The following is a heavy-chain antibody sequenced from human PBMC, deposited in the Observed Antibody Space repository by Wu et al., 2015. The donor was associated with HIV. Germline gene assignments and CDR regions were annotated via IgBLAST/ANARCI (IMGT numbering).Heavy chain of an antibody. CDR3: ARDGGRGYNYASLDY. CDR1: GYTFTSYD. D-gene: IGHD5-24*01. CDR2: MNPNSGNT. V-gene: IGHV1-8*01. J-gene: IGHJ4*02. Sequence: QVQLVQSGAEVKKPGSSVKVSCKASGYTFTSYDINWVRQATGQGLEWMGWMNPNSGNTGYAQKFQGRVTMTRNTSTSTVYMKLSGLRSEDTAIYYCARDGGRGYNYASLDYWGQGTLVTVSS.